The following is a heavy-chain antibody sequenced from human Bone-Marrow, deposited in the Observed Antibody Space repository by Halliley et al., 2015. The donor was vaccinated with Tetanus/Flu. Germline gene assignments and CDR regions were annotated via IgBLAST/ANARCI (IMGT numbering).Heavy chain of an antibody. CDR1: KFYLSSYE. CDR3: TREADRGSFDY. V-gene: IGHV3-49*04. D-gene: IGHD3-10*01. Sequence: SLRLSCVAFKFYLSSYEMIWVRQAPGKGLEWVGLIRAKKYGGTPQYDASVRGRFSVSRDDSKSIAYLEMNSLKSEDTAVYYCTREADRGSFDYWGQGTLVTVSS. J-gene: IGHJ4*02. CDR2: IRAKKYGGTP.